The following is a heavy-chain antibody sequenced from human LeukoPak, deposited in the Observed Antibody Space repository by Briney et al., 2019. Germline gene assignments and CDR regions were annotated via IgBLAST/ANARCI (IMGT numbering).Heavy chain of an antibody. Sequence: GESLKISCQGSGYNFPIYWIGWVRQMPRQGLEWMGIIYPDDSNAIYGPSFQGQVTISADKSITTAYLEWSSLKASDTAIYYCARQGAAGKYYYYYMDVWGKGTTVTVSS. CDR3: ARQGAAGKYYYYYMDV. V-gene: IGHV5-51*01. J-gene: IGHJ6*03. CDR2: IYPDDSNA. D-gene: IGHD6-13*01. CDR1: GYNFPIYW.